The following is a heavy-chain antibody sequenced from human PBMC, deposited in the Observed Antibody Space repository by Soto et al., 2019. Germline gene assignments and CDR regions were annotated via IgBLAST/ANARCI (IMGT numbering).Heavy chain of an antibody. CDR1: GGTFSSYT. Sequence: ASVKVSCKASGGTFSSYTISWVRQAPGQGLEWMGRIIPILGIANYAQKFQGRVTITADKSTSTAYMELSSLRSEDTAVYYCARELRDTIFGVNWFDPWGQGTLVTVSS. CDR2: IIPILGIA. CDR3: ARELRDTIFGVNWFDP. J-gene: IGHJ5*02. V-gene: IGHV1-69*04. D-gene: IGHD3-3*01.